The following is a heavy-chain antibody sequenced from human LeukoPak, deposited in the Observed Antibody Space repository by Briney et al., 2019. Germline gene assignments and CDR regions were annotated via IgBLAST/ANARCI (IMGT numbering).Heavy chain of an antibody. Sequence: PGGSLRLSCAASGFTFSSFEMNWVRQAPGKGLEWVSYISSSGSTIYYADSVKGRFTISRDNAKNSLYLQMNSLRAEDTAVYYCARAPPFGGPSDWGQGTLVTVSS. CDR2: ISSSGSTI. D-gene: IGHD3-3*01. CDR1: GFTFSSFE. CDR3: ARAPPFGGPSD. J-gene: IGHJ4*02. V-gene: IGHV3-48*03.